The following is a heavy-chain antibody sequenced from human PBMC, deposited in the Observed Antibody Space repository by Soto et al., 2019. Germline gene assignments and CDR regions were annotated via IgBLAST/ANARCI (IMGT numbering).Heavy chain of an antibody. CDR2: IYYSGST. V-gene: IGHV4-30-4*01. Sequence: SETLSLTCTVSGGSISSGDYYWSWIRQPPGKGLEWIGYIYYSGSTYYNPSLKSRVTISVDTSKNQFSLKLSSVAAADTAVYYCARVGGFGATTIDYWGQGTLVAVSS. D-gene: IGHD3-10*01. CDR3: ARVGGFGATTIDY. J-gene: IGHJ4*02. CDR1: GGSISSGDYY.